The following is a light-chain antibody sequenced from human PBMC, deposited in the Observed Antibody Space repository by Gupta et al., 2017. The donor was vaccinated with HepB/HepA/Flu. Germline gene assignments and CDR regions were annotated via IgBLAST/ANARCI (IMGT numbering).Light chain of an antibody. Sequence: DVVMTQSPLSLPVTLGQAASISCRSSQSLLYRDGNTYLNWFQQRPGQSPRRLIHKVSNRDSGVPDRFSGSGSGTDFTLKISRVEAEDVGVYYCMQGKHWPPTFGQGTKLDIK. V-gene: IGKV2-30*01. J-gene: IGKJ1*01. CDR3: MQGKHWPPT. CDR1: QSLLYRDGNTY. CDR2: KVS.